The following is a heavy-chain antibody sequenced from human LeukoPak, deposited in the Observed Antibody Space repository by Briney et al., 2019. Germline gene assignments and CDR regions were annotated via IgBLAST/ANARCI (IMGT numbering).Heavy chain of an antibody. Sequence: GGSLRLSCAASGFTFSSYAMSWVRQAPGKGLEWVSAISGSGGSTYYADSVKGRFTISRDNSKNTLFLQMNTLRADDTAVYYCAKEPRENSGYYVSGWFDPWGQGTLVTVSS. J-gene: IGHJ5*01. D-gene: IGHD5-12*01. CDR2: ISGSGGST. V-gene: IGHV3-23*01. CDR1: GFTFSSYA. CDR3: AKEPRENSGYYVSGWFDP.